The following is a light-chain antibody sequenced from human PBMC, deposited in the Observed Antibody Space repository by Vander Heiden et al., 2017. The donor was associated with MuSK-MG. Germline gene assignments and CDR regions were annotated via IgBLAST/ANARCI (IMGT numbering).Light chain of an antibody. CDR1: ENISRY. Sequence: DIHMPQSPSSLSASVGDRLTITCRASENISRYLNWYQQKPGKAPNLLTYGPSSLQSGVPSRFSGSGSGRDFTLTINSLKPEDFATYYYQQSYSTPWTFGPGTKVKIK. V-gene: IGKV1-39*01. J-gene: IGKJ1*01. CDR3: QQSYSTPWT. CDR2: GPS.